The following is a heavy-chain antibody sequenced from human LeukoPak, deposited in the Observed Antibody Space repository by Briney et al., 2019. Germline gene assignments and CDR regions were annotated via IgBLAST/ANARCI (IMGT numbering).Heavy chain of an antibody. CDR1: GGSFRGYY. Sequence: SETLSLTCAVYGGSFRGYYWSWIRQPPGKGLEWVGEINHSGSTNYNPSLKSRVTISVDTSKNQFSLKLSSVTAADTAVYYCARTQRWLQLHPFDYWGQGTLVTVSS. CDR3: ARTQRWLQLHPFDY. CDR2: INHSGST. D-gene: IGHD5-24*01. V-gene: IGHV4-34*01. J-gene: IGHJ4*02.